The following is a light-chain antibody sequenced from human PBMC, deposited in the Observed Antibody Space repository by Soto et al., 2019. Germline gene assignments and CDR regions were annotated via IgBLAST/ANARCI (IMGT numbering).Light chain of an antibody. CDR3: QQRSNWPWT. CDR2: DAS. Sequence: EIVLTQSPGTLSLSPGERATLSCRAGQSVSSYLAWYQQKPGQAPRLLIYDASNRATGIPARFSGSGSGTDFTLTISSLEPEDFAVYYCQQRSNWPWTFGQGTKVDIK. V-gene: IGKV3-11*01. J-gene: IGKJ1*01. CDR1: QSVSSY.